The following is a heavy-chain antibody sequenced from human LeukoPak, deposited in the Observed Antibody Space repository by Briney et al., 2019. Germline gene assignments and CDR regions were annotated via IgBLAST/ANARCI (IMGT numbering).Heavy chain of an antibody. D-gene: IGHD6-13*01. J-gene: IGHJ5*02. V-gene: IGHV3-30*18. CDR3: AKGEASSWSKNWFDP. Sequence: PGRSLRLSCAASGFTFSSYGMHWVRQAPGKGLEWVAVISYDGSNKYYADSVKGRFTISRDNSKNTVYLQMNSLRAEDTAVYYCAKGEASSWSKNWFDPWGQGTLVTVSS. CDR1: GFTFSSYG. CDR2: ISYDGSNK.